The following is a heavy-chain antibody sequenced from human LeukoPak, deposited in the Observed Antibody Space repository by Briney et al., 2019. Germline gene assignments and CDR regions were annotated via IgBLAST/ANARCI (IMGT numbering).Heavy chain of an antibody. V-gene: IGHV3-33*01. CDR3: ARETSGSYDY. CDR1: GYTLTELS. Sequence: SCKVSGYTLTELSMHWVRQAPGKGLEWVAVIWYDGSNTYYVDSVKGRFTISRDNSKNTLYLQMNSLRAEDTAVYYCARETSGSYDYWGQGTLVTVSS. J-gene: IGHJ4*02. CDR2: IWYDGSNT. D-gene: IGHD1-26*01.